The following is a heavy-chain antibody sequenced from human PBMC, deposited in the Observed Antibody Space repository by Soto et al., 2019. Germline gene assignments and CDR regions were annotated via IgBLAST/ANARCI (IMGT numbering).Heavy chain of an antibody. V-gene: IGHV3-74*01. CDR2: INRDGTAT. J-gene: IGHJ4*02. CDR1: GFTFSNHW. CDR3: AREEVTVTPCLGY. D-gene: IGHD4-17*01. Sequence: GGSLRLSCAASGFTFSNHWMHWVRQSPGKGLMWVSRINRDGTATGYADSVKGRFTISRDNAKNTLYLQMDSLRAEDSDVYFCAREEVTVTPCLGYWGQGTLVTVSS.